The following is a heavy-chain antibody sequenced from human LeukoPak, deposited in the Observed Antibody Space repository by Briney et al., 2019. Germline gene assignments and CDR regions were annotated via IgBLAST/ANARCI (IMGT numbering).Heavy chain of an antibody. CDR1: GFTFSSSA. Sequence: GGSLRLSCAASGFTFSSSAMSWVRQAPGKGLEWVSAIRGNGGSTYYADSVKGRFPISRDKSKNTLYMQMNSRRAEDTAVYFWASQKENFYDSSGNKWGQGTLVTVSS. CDR2: IRGNGGST. CDR3: ASQKENFYDSSGNK. D-gene: IGHD3-22*01. V-gene: IGHV3-23*01. J-gene: IGHJ4*02.